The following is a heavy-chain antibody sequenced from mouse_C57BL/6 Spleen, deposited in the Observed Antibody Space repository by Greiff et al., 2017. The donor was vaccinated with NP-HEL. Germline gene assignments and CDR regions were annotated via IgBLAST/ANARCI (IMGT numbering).Heavy chain of an antibody. J-gene: IGHJ4*01. CDR3: ASRQLRPYYYAMDY. D-gene: IGHD3-2*02. Sequence: QVQLQQPGAELVKPGASVKLSCKASGYTFTSYWMQWVKQRPGQGLEWIGEIDPSDSYTNYNQKFKGKATLTVDTSSSTAYMQLSSLTSEDSAVYYCASRQLRPYYYAMDYWGQGTSVTVSS. CDR1: GYTFTSYW. V-gene: IGHV1-50*01. CDR2: IDPSDSYT.